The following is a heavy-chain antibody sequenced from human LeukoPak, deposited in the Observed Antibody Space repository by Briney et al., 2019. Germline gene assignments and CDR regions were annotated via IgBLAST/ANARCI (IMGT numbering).Heavy chain of an antibody. Sequence: ASVKVSCKAPGYTFTGYYMHWVRQAPGQGLERMGWINPNSGGTNYAQKFQGRVTMTRDTSISTAYMELSRLRSDDTAVYYCARDLRYSSGWSASGMDVWGKGTTVTISS. V-gene: IGHV1-2*02. CDR2: INPNSGGT. J-gene: IGHJ6*03. D-gene: IGHD6-19*01. CDR1: GYTFTGYY. CDR3: ARDLRYSSGWSASGMDV.